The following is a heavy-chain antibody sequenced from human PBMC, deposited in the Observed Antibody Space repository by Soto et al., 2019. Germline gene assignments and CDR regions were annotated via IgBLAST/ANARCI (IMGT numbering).Heavy chain of an antibody. CDR3: ARDHYYYDSSAYNWFDP. CDR2: IYTIGST. D-gene: IGHD3-22*01. CDR1: GGSISSYY. V-gene: IGHV4-4*07. J-gene: IGHJ5*02. Sequence: SETLSLTCTVSGGSISSYYWSWIRQPAGKGLEWIGRIYTIGSTNYNPSLKSRVTMPLDTSKNQFSLKLSPVTAADTAVYYCARDHYYYDSSAYNWFDPWGQGTLVTVSS.